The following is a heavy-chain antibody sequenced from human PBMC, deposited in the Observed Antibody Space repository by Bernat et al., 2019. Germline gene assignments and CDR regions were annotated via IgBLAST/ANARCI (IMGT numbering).Heavy chain of an antibody. J-gene: IGHJ4*02. CDR3: ARMDGAFDY. Sequence: QVQLVESGGGVVQPGRSLRLSCAASGFTFSSYAMHWVRQAPGKGLEWVAVISYDGSNKYYADSVKGRFTISRDNSKSTLYLQMNSLRAEDTAVYYCARMDGAFDYWGQGTLVTVSS. CDR1: GFTFSSYA. V-gene: IGHV3-30-3*01. CDR2: ISYDGSNK. D-gene: IGHD1-26*01.